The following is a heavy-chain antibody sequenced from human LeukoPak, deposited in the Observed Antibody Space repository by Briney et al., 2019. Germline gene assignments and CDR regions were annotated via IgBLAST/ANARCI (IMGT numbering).Heavy chain of an antibody. CDR2: IYYSGST. CDR3: VIEGATDHFDY. V-gene: IGHV4-59*12. CDR1: GGSISSYY. D-gene: IGHD1-26*01. J-gene: IGHJ4*02. Sequence: PSETLSLTCTVSGGSISSYYWSWIRQPPGKGLEWIGYIYYSGSTNYNPSLKSRVTISVDTSKNQFSLKLSSVTAADTAVYYCVIEGATDHFDYWGQGTLVTVSS.